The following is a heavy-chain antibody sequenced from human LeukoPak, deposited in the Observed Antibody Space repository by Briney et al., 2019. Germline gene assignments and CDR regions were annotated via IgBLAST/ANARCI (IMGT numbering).Heavy chain of an antibody. D-gene: IGHD3-10*01. Sequence: GGSLRLSCAASGFTFSSYGMSWVRQAPGKGLEWVSAISGSGGSTYYADSVKGRFTISRDNSKNTLYLQMNSLKTEDTAVYYCSWIRGVHGSYYMDAWGKGTTVTISS. CDR3: SWIRGVHGSYYMDA. CDR1: GFTFSSYG. V-gene: IGHV3-23*01. J-gene: IGHJ6*03. CDR2: ISGSGGST.